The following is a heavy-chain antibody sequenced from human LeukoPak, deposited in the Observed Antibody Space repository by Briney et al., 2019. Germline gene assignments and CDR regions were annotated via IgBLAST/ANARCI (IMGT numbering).Heavy chain of an antibody. CDR3: ARDGVVGATQGDAFDI. J-gene: IGHJ3*02. Sequence: GGTLRLSCAASGFTFSSYGMSWVRQAPGKGLEWVSLISGTAFSTYYADSVRGRFTISRDNSKNTLYLQMNSLRAEDTAVYYCARDGVVGATQGDAFDIWGQGTMVTVSS. D-gene: IGHD1-26*01. V-gene: IGHV3-23*01. CDR2: ISGTAFST. CDR1: GFTFSSYG.